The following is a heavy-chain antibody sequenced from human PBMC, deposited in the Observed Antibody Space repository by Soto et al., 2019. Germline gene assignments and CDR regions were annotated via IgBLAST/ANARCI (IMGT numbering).Heavy chain of an antibody. CDR1: GGSFSGYY. Sequence: SETLSLTCAVYGGSFSGYYWSWIRQPPGKGLEWIGEINHSGSTNYNPSLKSRVTISVDTSKNQFSLKLSSVTAADTAVYYCARGSRVVRVVIIDYYYYYYMDVWGKGTTVTVSS. V-gene: IGHV4-34*01. J-gene: IGHJ6*03. CDR2: INHSGST. D-gene: IGHD3-10*01. CDR3: ARGSRVVRVVIIDYYYYYYMDV.